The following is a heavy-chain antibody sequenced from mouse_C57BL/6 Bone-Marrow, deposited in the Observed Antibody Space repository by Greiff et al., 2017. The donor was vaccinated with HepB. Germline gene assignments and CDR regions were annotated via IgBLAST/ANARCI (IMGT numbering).Heavy chain of an antibody. CDR1: GYTFTSYW. D-gene: IGHD1-1*01. V-gene: IGHV1-59*01. J-gene: IGHJ2*01. CDR2: IDPSDSYT. CDR3: AREGSLYYFDY. Sequence: QVQLQQPGAELVRPGTSVKLSCKASGYTFTSYWMHWVKQRPGQGLEWIGVIDPSDSYTNYNQKFKGTSTLTVDTSSSTAYMQLSSLTSEDSAVYYCAREGSLYYFDYWGQGTTLTVSS.